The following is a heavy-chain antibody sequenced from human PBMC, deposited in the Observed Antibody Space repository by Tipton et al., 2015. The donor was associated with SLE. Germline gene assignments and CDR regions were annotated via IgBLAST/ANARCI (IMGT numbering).Heavy chain of an antibody. D-gene: IGHD2-2*01. CDR1: GYTFTNYG. J-gene: IGHJ3*02. CDR2: IIPIFGTA. Sequence: QLVQSGAEVKKPGASVRVSCKTSGYTFTNYGISWGRQAPGQGLEWMGGIIPIFGTANYAQKFQGRVTITADESTSTAYMELSSLRSEDTAVYYCARERAWDIVVVPAHLDAFDIWGQGTMVTVSS. V-gene: IGHV1-69*01. CDR3: ARERAWDIVVVPAHLDAFDI.